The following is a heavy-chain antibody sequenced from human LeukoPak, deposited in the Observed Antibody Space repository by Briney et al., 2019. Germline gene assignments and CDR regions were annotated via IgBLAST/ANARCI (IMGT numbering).Heavy chain of an antibody. D-gene: IGHD3-16*01. V-gene: IGHV4-59*12. CDR1: GGSISSYY. CDR2: IYYSGST. J-gene: IGHJ4*02. CDR3: AREKGGIDY. Sequence: SETLSLTCSVSGGSISSYYWSWIRQPPGKGLEWIGYIYYSGSTNYNPSLKSRVTISVDTSKNQFSLKLSSVTAADTAVYYCAREKGGIDYWGQGTLDTVSS.